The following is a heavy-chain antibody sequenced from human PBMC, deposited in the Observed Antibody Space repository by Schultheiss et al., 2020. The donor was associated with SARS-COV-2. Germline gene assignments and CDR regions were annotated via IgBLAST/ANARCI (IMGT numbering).Heavy chain of an antibody. D-gene: IGHD5-12*01. CDR2: IIPIFGTA. V-gene: IGHV1-69*05. CDR1: GYTFTSYG. J-gene: IGHJ6*02. CDR3: ARDGSYSGPIVDYYYGMDV. Sequence: SVKVSCKASGYTFTSYGISWVRQAPGQGLEWMGGIIPIFGTANYAQKFQGRVTITRDTSASTAYMELSSLRSEDTAVYYCARDGSYSGPIVDYYYGMDVWGQGTTVTVSS.